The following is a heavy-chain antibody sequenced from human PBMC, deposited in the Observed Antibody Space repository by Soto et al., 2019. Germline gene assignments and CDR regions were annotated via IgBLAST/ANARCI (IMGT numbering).Heavy chain of an antibody. CDR3: AREGGRGIDV. CDR2: MNPNSGNT. Sequence: QVQLVQSGAEVKKSGASVKVFCKASGYTFTSYDINWVRQATGQGLEWMGWMNPNSGNTGFAHKFQGTVTMTKNTSISTAYMALSRLRSEGTSVYYCAREGGRGIDVWGPATTVTVSS. V-gene: IGHV1-8*01. CDR1: GYTFTSYD. J-gene: IGHJ6*02. D-gene: IGHD3-16*01.